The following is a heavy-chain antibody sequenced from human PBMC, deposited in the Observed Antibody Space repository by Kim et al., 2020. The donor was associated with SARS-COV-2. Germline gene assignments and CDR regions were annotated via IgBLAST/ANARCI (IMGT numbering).Heavy chain of an antibody. J-gene: IGHJ6*02. CDR3: ARAGCCTIGVHPPPYYYTLDV. Sequence: SVKVSCKASGGTFSRYVISWVRQAPGQGLEWMGGIIPISGTTNYAQKFQGRVTIAADESTSTAYMELSSLRSEDTAVYYCARAGCCTIGVHPPPYYYTLDVWGQGTTVTVSS. V-gene: IGHV1-69*13. CDR1: GGTFSRYV. CDR2: IIPISGTT. D-gene: IGHD2-8*01.